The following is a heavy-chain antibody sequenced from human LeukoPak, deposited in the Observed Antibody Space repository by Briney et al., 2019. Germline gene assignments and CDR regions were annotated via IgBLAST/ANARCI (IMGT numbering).Heavy chain of an antibody. CDR1: GFTFSSYE. V-gene: IGHV3-48*03. J-gene: IGHJ4*02. Sequence: GGSLRLSCAASGFTFSSYEMNWVRQAPGKGLEWVSYIGSSGGTIFYADSVKGRFTISRDNANNSLYLQMNSLRAEDTAVYYCARGLDNYGSGSSDWGQGTLVTVSS. CDR2: IGSSGGTI. D-gene: IGHD3-10*01. CDR3: ARGLDNYGSGSSD.